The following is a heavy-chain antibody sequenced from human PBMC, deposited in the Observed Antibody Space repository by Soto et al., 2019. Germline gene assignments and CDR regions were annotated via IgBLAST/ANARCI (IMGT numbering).Heavy chain of an antibody. CDR1: GDTFSSYA. CDR3: ASSRKDYYYYGMDV. J-gene: IGHJ6*02. CDR2: IIPIFGTP. V-gene: IGHV1-69*12. Sequence: QVQLVQSGAEVKKPGSSVKVSCKASGDTFSSYAISWVRQAPGQGLEWMGGIIPIFGTPNYAQKFQGRVTITADESTSTAYMELSSLRSEDTAVYYCASSRKDYYYYGMDVWGQGTTVTVSS. D-gene: IGHD6-13*01.